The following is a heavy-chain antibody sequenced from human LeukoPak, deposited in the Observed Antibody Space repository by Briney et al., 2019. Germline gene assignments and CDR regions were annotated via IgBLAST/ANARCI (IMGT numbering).Heavy chain of an antibody. J-gene: IGHJ3*02. D-gene: IGHD6-6*01. CDR2: ISSSGSTI. CDR3: ARDSSSIAARPHAFDI. Sequence: PGGSLRLSCAASGFTFSDYYMSWIRQAPGKGLEWVSYISSSGSTIYYADSVKGRFTISRDNAKNSLYLQMNSLRAEDTAVYYCARDSSSIAARPHAFDIWGQGTTVTVSS. V-gene: IGHV3-11*04. CDR1: GFTFSDYY.